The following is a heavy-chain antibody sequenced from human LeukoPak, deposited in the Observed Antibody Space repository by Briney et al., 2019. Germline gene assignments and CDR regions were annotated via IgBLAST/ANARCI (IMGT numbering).Heavy chain of an antibody. J-gene: IGHJ5*02. D-gene: IGHD2-2*01. V-gene: IGHV3-21*01. CDR1: GFTFSSYG. Sequence: PGGSLRLSCAASGFTFSSYGMSWVRQAPGKGLEWVSSISSSSSYIYYADSVKGRFTISRDNAKNSLYLQMNSLRAEDTAVYYCARDHCSSTSCYSHWFDPWGQGTLVTVSS. CDR2: ISSSSSYI. CDR3: ARDHCSSTSCYSHWFDP.